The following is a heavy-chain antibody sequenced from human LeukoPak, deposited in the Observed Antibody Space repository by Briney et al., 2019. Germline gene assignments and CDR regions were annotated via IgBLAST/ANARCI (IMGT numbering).Heavy chain of an antibody. J-gene: IGHJ4*02. Sequence: PGGSLRLSCAASGFTFNNAWMSWVRQAPGKGLEWVGRIKSKTDGGTTDYAAPVKGRFTISRDDSKNTLYLQMNSLKTEDTAVYYCTTSNSIMITFGGVIVSDYWGQGTLVTVSS. CDR3: TTSNSIMITFGGVIVSDY. V-gene: IGHV3-15*01. D-gene: IGHD3-16*02. CDR1: GFTFNNAW. CDR2: IKSKTDGGTT.